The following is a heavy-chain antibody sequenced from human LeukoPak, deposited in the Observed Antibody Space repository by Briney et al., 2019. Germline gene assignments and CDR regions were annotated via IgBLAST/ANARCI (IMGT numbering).Heavy chain of an antibody. V-gene: IGHV4-59*01. J-gene: IGHJ5*02. CDR3: ARGVYDYGDYEGYNWFDP. CDR2: IYYSGST. CDR1: GGSISSYY. Sequence: KPSETLSLTSTVSGGSISSYYWSWIRQPPGKGLEWIGYIYYSGSTNYNPSLKSRVTISVDTSKNQFSLKLSSVTAADTAVYYCARGVYDYGDYEGYNWFDPWGQGTLVTVSS. D-gene: IGHD4-17*01.